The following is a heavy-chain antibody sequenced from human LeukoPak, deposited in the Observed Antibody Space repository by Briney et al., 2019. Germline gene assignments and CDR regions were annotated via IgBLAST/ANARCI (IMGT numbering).Heavy chain of an antibody. CDR1: GGSFSGYY. CDR2: INHSGST. J-gene: IGHJ3*02. Sequence: SETLSLTCAVYGGSFSGYYWSWIRQPPGKGLEWIGEINHSGSTNYNPSLKSRVTISVDTSKNQFSLKLSSVTAADTAVHYCARAGVESSDAFDIWGQGTMVTVSS. V-gene: IGHV4-34*01. CDR3: ARAGVESSDAFDI. D-gene: IGHD2-2*01.